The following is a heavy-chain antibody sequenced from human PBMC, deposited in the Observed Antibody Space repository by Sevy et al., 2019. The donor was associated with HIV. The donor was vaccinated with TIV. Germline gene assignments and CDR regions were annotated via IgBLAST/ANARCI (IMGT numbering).Heavy chain of an antibody. CDR3: ATSSRWYGWFDP. D-gene: IGHD6-13*01. CDR1: AYSISSGYY. V-gene: IGHV4-38-2*02. J-gene: IGHJ5*02. CDR2: ISHSGST. Sequence: SETLSLSCTFSAYSISSGYYWGWIRQPPGKGLEWIGSISHSGSTYYNPSLKSRVTISVDTSKNQFSLKLTSVTAADTAVYYCATSSRWYGWFDPWGQGTLVTVSS.